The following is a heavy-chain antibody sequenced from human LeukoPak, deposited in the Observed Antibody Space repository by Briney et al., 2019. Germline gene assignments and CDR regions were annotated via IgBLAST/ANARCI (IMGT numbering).Heavy chain of an antibody. CDR3: AKQPDSSGFPSFFDY. CDR1: GFTFSNYA. D-gene: IGHD3-22*01. Sequence: GGSLRLSCAASGFTFSNYAMTWVRQAPGKGLEWVSSLSDSGVSTYYADSVKGRFTISRDNSKNTLFLQMNSLRAEDTAVYYCAKQPDSSGFPSFFDYWGQGTLVTVSS. J-gene: IGHJ4*02. CDR2: LSDSGVST. V-gene: IGHV3-23*01.